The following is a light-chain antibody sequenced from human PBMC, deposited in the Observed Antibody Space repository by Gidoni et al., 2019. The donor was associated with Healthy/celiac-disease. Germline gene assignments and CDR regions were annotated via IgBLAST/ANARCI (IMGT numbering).Light chain of an antibody. CDR1: QSVSSY. Sequence: ESGLTQSPATLSLSPGERATLSCRASQSVSSYLAWYQQKPGQAPRLLIYDASNRATGIPARFSGSGSGTDFTLTISSLEPEDFAVYYCQQRSNWPTFGGGTKVEIK. J-gene: IGKJ4*01. CDR2: DAS. CDR3: QQRSNWPT. V-gene: IGKV3-11*01.